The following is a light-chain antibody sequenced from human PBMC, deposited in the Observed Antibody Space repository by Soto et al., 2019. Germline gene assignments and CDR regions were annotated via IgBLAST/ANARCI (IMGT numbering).Light chain of an antibody. CDR2: EAS. J-gene: IGKJ1*01. CDR3: QQYRT. CDR1: QSVSSSS. Sequence: EIVLTQSPGTLSLSPGARATLSCRASQSVSSSSLAWYQQNPGQAPRLLIYEASSRATGIPDRFSGSGSGTDFTLTISRLEPEDFAVYYCQQYRTFGQGTKVDI. V-gene: IGKV3-20*01.